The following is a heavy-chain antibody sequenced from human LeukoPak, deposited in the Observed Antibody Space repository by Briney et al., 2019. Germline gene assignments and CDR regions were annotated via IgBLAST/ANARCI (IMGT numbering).Heavy chain of an antibody. CDR3: ARRSGYDQVDY. V-gene: IGHV4-39*01. CDR2: IYYSGST. J-gene: IGHJ4*02. Sequence: SETLSLTCTVSGGSISSSSYYWGWIRQPPGKGLEWIGSIYYSGSTYYNPSLKSRVTISVDTSKNQFSLKLSSVTAADTAVYYCARRSGYDQVDYWGQGTLVTVS. D-gene: IGHD5-12*01. CDR1: GGSISSSSYY.